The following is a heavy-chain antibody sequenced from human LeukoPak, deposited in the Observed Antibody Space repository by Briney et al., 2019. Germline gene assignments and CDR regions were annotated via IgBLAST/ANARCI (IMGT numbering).Heavy chain of an antibody. CDR3: AREQNYMVRGVNDAFDI. CDR1: GGSISSYY. CDR2: IYTSGST. Sequence: SETLSLTRTVSGGSISSYYWSWIRQPAGKGLEWIGRIYTSGSTNYNPSLKSRVTISVDKSKNQFSLKLSSVTAADTAVYYCAREQNYMVRGVNDAFDIWGQGTMVTVPS. J-gene: IGHJ3*02. D-gene: IGHD3-10*01. V-gene: IGHV4-4*07.